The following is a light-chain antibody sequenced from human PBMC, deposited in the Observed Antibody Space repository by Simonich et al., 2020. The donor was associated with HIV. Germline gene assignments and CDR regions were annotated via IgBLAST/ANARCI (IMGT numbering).Light chain of an antibody. Sequence: YELTQAPSVSVSPGQTARITCSGDALAKQYAYWYQQKPGQAPVLVIYKDSERPSGTPERVSGSSSGTTVTLTISGVQAEDEADYYCQSADSSGSWVFGGGTKLTVL. CDR1: ALAKQY. CDR3: QSADSSGSWV. V-gene: IGLV3-25*03. J-gene: IGLJ3*02. CDR2: KDS.